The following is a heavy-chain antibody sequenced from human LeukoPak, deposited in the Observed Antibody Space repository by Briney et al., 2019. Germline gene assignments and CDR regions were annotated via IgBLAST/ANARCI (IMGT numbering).Heavy chain of an antibody. D-gene: IGHD6-19*01. J-gene: IGHJ4*02. CDR2: INPDGSNT. CDR3: ARGGGWLDY. CDR1: GFTFSNYW. V-gene: IGHV3-74*01. Sequence: GGSLRLSCAASGFTFSNYWMHWVRQAPGKRLVWVSYINPDGSNTNYADSVKGRFTISRDNSKNTLYMQMNSLRAEDTAVYYCARGGGWLDYWGQGTLVTVSS.